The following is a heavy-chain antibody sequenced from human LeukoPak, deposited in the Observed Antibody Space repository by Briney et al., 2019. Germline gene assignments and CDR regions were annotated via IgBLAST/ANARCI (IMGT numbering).Heavy chain of an antibody. Sequence: GGSLRLSCAASGFTFSSYAMHWVRQAPGKGLEWVAVISYDGSNKYYADTVKGRFTISRDNSKNTLYLQMNSLRAEDTAVYYCARDAALWFGDRTGWFDPWGQGTLVTVSS. J-gene: IGHJ5*02. V-gene: IGHV3-30-3*01. CDR3: ARDAALWFGDRTGWFDP. CDR1: GFTFSSYA. CDR2: ISYDGSNK. D-gene: IGHD3-10*01.